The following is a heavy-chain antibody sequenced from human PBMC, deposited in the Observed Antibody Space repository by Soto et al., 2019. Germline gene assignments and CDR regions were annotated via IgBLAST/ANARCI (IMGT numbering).Heavy chain of an antibody. J-gene: IGHJ4*02. CDR1: GYTFTGYY. D-gene: IGHD3-3*01. CDR3: ARADRVLRFLEWLSIFDY. CDR2: INPNSGGT. V-gene: IGHV1-2*02. Sequence: GASVKVSCKASGYTFTGYYMHWVRQAPGQGLEWMGWINPNSGGTNYAQKFQGRVTMTRDTSISTAYMELSRLRSDDTAVYYCARADRVLRFLEWLSIFDYWGQGTLVTVSS.